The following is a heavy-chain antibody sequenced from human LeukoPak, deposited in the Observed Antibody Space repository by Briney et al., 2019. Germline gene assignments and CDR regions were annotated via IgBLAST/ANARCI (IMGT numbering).Heavy chain of an antibody. J-gene: IGHJ4*02. CDR3: AKEYDSLYYFDY. CDR1: GFTFRSYG. V-gene: IGHV3-30*18. Sequence: GRSLRLSCAASGFTFRSYGMHWVRQAPGKGLEWVAVISYDGSKEHYGDSVKGRFSISRDNSKNTLYLQMNSLRAEDTAVYYCAKEYDSLYYFDYWGQGTLVTVSS. D-gene: IGHD3-16*01. CDR2: ISYDGSKE.